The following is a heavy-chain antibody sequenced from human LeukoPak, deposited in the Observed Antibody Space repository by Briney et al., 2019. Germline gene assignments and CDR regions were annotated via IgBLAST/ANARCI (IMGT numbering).Heavy chain of an antibody. Sequence: GGSLRLSCAASGFSVSNNYMAWVRQAPGKGLEWVSFIYSGGSTYYADSVKGRFTISRDNSKNTLYLQMNSLRAEDTAVYYCAKGQQLARRPGSYWGQGTLVTVSS. D-gene: IGHD6-13*01. CDR3: AKGQQLARRPGSY. J-gene: IGHJ4*02. CDR2: IYSGGST. CDR1: GFSVSNNY. V-gene: IGHV3-53*01.